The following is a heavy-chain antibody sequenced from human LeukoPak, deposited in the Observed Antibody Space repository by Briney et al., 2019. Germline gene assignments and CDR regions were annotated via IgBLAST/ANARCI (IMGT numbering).Heavy chain of an antibody. CDR1: GFTFSSYE. D-gene: IGHD5-24*01. Sequence: GSLRLSRAASGFTFSSYEMNWVRQAPGKGLEWVSYISSSGSTIYYADSVKGRFTISRDNAKNLLYLQMNSLRAEDTAVYYCARDYGLEVAVIGWGQGTLVTVSS. CDR3: ARDYGLEVAVIG. J-gene: IGHJ4*02. V-gene: IGHV3-48*03. CDR2: ISSSGSTI.